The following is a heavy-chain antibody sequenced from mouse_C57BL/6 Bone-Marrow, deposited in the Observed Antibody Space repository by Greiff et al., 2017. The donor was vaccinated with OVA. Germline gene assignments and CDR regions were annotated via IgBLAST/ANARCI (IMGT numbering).Heavy chain of an antibody. D-gene: IGHD1-1*02. J-gene: IGHJ3*01. CDR1: GFTFSDYY. Sequence: EVTLVESEGGLVQPGSSMKLSCTASGFTFSDYYMAWVRQVPEKGLEWVANINYDGSSTYYLDSLKGRFIISRDNAKNILYLQMSSLKSEDTATYYGASVSVGVAYWGQGTLVTVSA. CDR3: ASVSVGVAY. V-gene: IGHV5-16*01. CDR2: INYDGSST.